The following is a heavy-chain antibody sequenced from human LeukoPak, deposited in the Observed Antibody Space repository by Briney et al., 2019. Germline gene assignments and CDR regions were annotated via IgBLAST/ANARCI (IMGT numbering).Heavy chain of an antibody. V-gene: IGHV4-38-2*01. CDR2: IYHSGST. J-gene: IGHJ3*02. CDR3: ASRRLGATPGHDAFDI. D-gene: IGHD1-26*01. CDR1: GYSSSSGYY. Sequence: SETLSLTCAVSGYSSSSGYYWGWIRPPPGKGLEGIGRIYHSGSTYYNTSLKSRVTISVDTSKNQFSLKLSSVTAADTAVYYCASRRLGATPGHDAFDIWGQGTMVTVSS.